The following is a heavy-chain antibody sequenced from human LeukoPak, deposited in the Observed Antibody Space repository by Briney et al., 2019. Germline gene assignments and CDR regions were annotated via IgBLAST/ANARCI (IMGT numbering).Heavy chain of an antibody. Sequence: GGSLRLSCAASGFTVSSNYMSWVRQAPGKGLEWVSVIYSGGSTYYSDSVKGRFTISRDNSKNTLYLQMNSLRAEDTAVYYCVRILEGYSYYMDAWGKGTTVIVSS. CDR3: VRILEGYSYYMDA. CDR1: GFTVSSNY. J-gene: IGHJ6*03. CDR2: IYSGGST. V-gene: IGHV3-53*01.